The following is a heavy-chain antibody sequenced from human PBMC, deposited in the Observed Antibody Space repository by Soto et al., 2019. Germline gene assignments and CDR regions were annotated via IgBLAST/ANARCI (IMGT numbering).Heavy chain of an antibody. CDR3: AREDSIIIPAVSDF. J-gene: IGHJ4*02. Sequence: GGSLRLSCTVSGFAFNNYGINWVRQAPGKGLEWVSSISKSDYTYYSDSVKGRFAISRDNAKSSVSLQMNTLRVEDTAVYYCAREDSIIIPAVSDFWGQGALVTVSS. CDR2: ISKSDYT. CDR1: GFAFNNYG. D-gene: IGHD2-2*01. V-gene: IGHV3-21*01.